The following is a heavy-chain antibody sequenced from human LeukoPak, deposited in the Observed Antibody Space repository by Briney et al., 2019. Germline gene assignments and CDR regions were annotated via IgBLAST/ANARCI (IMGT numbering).Heavy chain of an antibody. CDR3: ARGCRKQWLVRSYYYGMDV. J-gene: IGHJ6*02. CDR1: GYTFTSYD. Sequence: ASVKVSCKASGYTFTSYDINWVRQATGQGLEWMGWMNPNSGNTGYAQKFQGRVTMTRNTSISTAYMELSSLRSEDTAVYYCARGCRKQWLVRSYYYGMDVWGQGTTVTVSS. CDR2: MNPNSGNT. V-gene: IGHV1-8*01. D-gene: IGHD6-19*01.